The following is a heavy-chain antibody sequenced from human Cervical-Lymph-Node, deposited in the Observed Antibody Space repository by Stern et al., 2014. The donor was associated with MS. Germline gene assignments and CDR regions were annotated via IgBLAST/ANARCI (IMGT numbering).Heavy chain of an antibody. V-gene: IGHV3-30*03. J-gene: IGHJ6*02. CDR3: MGVGDAMHV. Sequence: QVQLVQSGGGVVQPGRSLTLSCAASGFSLSNSAMHWVRQAPGKGLEWVAVMSFVGGNKKYGDSVKGRFSISRDMANNTLFLQMNSLRPEDTAVYYCMGVGDAMHVWGQGTTVIVSS. CDR1: GFSLSNSA. CDR2: MSFVGGNK.